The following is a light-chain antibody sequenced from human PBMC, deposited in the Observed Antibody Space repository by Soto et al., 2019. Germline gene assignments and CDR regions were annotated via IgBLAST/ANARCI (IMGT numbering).Light chain of an antibody. CDR1: QSVSSSY. CDR3: QQYGSSPFT. CDR2: GAS. J-gene: IGKJ3*01. V-gene: IGKV3-20*01. Sequence: EIVLTQSPGTLSLSPGERATLSCRASQSVSSSYLAWYQHKRGQAPRLLVYGASSRATGIPDRFSGSGSGTDFTLTINRLEPEDFAVYYCQQYGSSPFTFGPGTKVDIK.